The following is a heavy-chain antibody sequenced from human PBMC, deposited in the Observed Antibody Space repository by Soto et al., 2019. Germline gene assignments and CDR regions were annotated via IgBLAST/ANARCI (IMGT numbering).Heavy chain of an antibody. CDR3: ARSPLGYCSGGSCYWFDP. J-gene: IGHJ5*02. Sequence: VQLLESGGGLVQYGGSLRLSCVASGFTFSSFAMSWVRQAPGKGLEWIGEIYHSGSTNYNPSLKSRVTISVDKSKNQFSLKLSSVTAADTAVYYCARSPLGYCSGGSCYWFDPWGQGTLVTVSS. V-gene: IGHV4-4*02. D-gene: IGHD2-15*01. CDR2: IYHSGST. CDR1: GFTFSSFAM.